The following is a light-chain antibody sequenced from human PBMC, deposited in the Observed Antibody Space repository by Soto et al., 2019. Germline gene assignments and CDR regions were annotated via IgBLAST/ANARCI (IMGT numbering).Light chain of an antibody. CDR1: QSISRQ. CDR3: LQYQSYWT. Sequence: DIQMNQSPSTLSASVGDRVSITCRASQSISRQLAWYQQKPGKAPNLLIYQASNLETGVPSRFTGSVSGTEFTLTISSLQPDDLATYYCLQYQSYWTFGQGTKVEVK. J-gene: IGKJ1*01. CDR2: QAS. V-gene: IGKV1-5*03.